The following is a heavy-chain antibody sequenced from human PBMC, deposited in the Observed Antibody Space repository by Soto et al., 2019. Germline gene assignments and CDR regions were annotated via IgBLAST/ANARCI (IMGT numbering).Heavy chain of an antibody. CDR3: AREATAMVTRVFDY. D-gene: IGHD5-18*01. Sequence: PGGSLRPSCAASGFTFSSYSMNWVRQAPGKGLEWVSSISSSSSYIYYADSVKGRFTISRDNAKNSLYLQMNSLRAEDTAVYYCAREATAMVTRVFDYWGQGTLVTVSS. J-gene: IGHJ4*02. CDR2: ISSSSSYI. V-gene: IGHV3-21*01. CDR1: GFTFSSYS.